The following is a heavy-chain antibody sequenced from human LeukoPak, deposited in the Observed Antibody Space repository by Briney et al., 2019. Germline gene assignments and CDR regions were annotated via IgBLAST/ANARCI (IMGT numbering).Heavy chain of an antibody. J-gene: IGHJ5*02. CDR1: GDSISVGDFY. V-gene: IGHV4-61*02. Sequence: SETLSLTCTVTGDSISVGDFYWSWIRQPAGKGLEWIGRVQTSGITDYNPSPRRRVTISIDTSRNQLSLRLSSVSAADTAVYHCARGVSQVRGLWFDRWGQGTLVTVSA. CDR3: ARGVSQVRGLWFDR. D-gene: IGHD3-10*01. CDR2: VQTSGIT.